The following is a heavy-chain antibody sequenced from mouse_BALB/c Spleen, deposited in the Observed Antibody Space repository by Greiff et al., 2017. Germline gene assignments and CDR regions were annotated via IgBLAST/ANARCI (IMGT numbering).Heavy chain of an antibody. Sequence: QVQLQQSGAELMKPGASVKISCKATGYTFSSYWIEWVKQRPGHGLEWIGEILPGSGSTNYNEKFKGKATFTADTSSNTAYMQLSSLTSEDSAVYYCARHGNHGHFDYWGQGTTLTVSS. V-gene: IGHV1-9*01. CDR2: ILPGSGST. CDR3: ARHGNHGHFDY. J-gene: IGHJ2*01. D-gene: IGHD2-1*01. CDR1: GYTFSSYW.